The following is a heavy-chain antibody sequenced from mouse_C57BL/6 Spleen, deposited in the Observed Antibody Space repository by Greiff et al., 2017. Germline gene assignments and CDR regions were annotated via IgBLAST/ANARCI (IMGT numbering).Heavy chain of an antibody. J-gene: IGHJ4*01. Sequence: EVKLMESGGGLVKPGGSLKLSCAASGFTFSSYAMSWVRQTPEKRLEWVATISDGGSYTYYPDNVKGRFTISRDNAKNNLYLQMSHLKSEDTAMSYCARAGGYYGYDDAIDYWGQGTSVTVSS. V-gene: IGHV5-4*03. CDR3: ARAGGYYGYDDAIDY. CDR1: GFTFSSYA. CDR2: ISDGGSYT. D-gene: IGHD2-2*01.